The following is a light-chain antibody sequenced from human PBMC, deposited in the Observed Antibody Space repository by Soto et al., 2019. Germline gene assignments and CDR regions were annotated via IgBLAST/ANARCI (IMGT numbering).Light chain of an antibody. CDR3: QQSNSITWT. CDR1: QGIRTY. CDR2: AAS. J-gene: IGKJ1*01. V-gene: IGKV1-39*01. Sequence: DIQVTQSPSSLSASVGGRFTITCLAIQGIRTYLNWYAQKAGKSPKVLIYAASSLQSGVPSRFSGSGSETDFTLTISSLPPEDVAPYSCQQSNSITWTFGQGTKVDIK.